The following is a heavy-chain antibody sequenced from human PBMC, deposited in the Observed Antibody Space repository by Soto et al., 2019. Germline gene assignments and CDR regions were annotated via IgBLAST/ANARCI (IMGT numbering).Heavy chain of an antibody. J-gene: IGHJ4*02. CDR1: GYTFTSYA. CDR3: AREVLVGDYMVLDY. V-gene: IGHV1-3*01. Sequence: ASVKVSCKASGYTFTSYAMHWVRQAPGQRLEWMGWINAGNGNTKYSQKFQGRVTITRDTSASTAYMELSSLRSEDTAVYYCAREVLVGDYMVLDYWGQGTLVTVS. D-gene: IGHD4-17*01. CDR2: INAGNGNT.